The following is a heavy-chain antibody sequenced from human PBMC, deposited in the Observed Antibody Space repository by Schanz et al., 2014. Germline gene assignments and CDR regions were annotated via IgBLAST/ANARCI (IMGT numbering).Heavy chain of an antibody. CDR2: ISHSGGSK. Sequence: VQLVESGGGLVKPGGSLRLSCAASGFTFNSYAMTWVRQAPGKGLEWVSSISHSGGSKYYADSVKGRFTISRDNSKTTLSLQMNSLRAGDTAVYYCARGTDWNLHYWGQGALVTVSS. CDR3: ARGTDWNLHY. J-gene: IGHJ4*02. CDR1: GFTFNSYA. D-gene: IGHD1-1*01. V-gene: IGHV3-23*04.